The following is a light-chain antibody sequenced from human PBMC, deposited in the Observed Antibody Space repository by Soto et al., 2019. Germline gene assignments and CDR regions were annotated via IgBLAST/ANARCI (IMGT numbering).Light chain of an antibody. V-gene: IGKV3-20*01. CDR3: QQYGSSGT. CDR1: QSVRSSY. Sequence: EIVLTQSPGTLSLSPVERATLSCRASQSVRSSYFAWYQQKPGQAPRLLIYGASSRATGIPDRFSGSGSGTDFTLIISRLEPEDFAVYYCQQYGSSGTFGQGTKVDI. J-gene: IGKJ1*01. CDR2: GAS.